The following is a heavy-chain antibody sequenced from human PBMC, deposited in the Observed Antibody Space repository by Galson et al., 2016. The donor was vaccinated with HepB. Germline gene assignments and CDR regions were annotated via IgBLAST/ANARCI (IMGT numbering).Heavy chain of an antibody. CDR1: GFTFSTSA. CDR3: AKGWSGPDS. D-gene: IGHD3-3*01. CDR2: ISSTSHST. V-gene: IGHV3-23*01. Sequence: SLRLSCAASGFTFSTSAMSWVRQAPGQGLEWVAAISSTSHSTYYADSVKGRVTISRDNAKHTPFLQMDCLKTDDTAVYYCAKGWSGPDSWGQGTLVTVSS. J-gene: IGHJ4*02.